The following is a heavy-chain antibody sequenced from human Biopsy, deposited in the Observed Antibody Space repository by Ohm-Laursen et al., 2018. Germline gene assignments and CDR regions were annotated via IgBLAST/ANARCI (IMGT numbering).Heavy chain of an antibody. Sequence: TLSLTCTVSGDSVSSGSFYWTWIRQPPGQGLEYIGYIYDRGSTANYNPSPESRVTMSVDMPKNQFSLNLRSVTAADTAVYYCARGTGRYYVYGAFDIWGQGTVVTVSS. D-gene: IGHD1-26*01. CDR3: ARGTGRYYVYGAFDI. CDR1: GDSVSSGSFY. CDR2: IYDRGSTA. V-gene: IGHV4-61*01. J-gene: IGHJ3*02.